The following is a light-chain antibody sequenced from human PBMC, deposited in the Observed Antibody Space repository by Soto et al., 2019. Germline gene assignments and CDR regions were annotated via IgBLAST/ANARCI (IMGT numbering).Light chain of an antibody. V-gene: IGLV6-57*03. CDR2: EDN. J-gene: IGLJ1*01. CDR3: QSYDSSNLV. Sequence: NFMLTQRHSVSESPGKTVTISCTRSSGSIASNYVQWYQQRPGSAPTTVIYEDNQRPSGVPDRFSGSIDSSSNSASLTISGLKTEDEADYYCQSYDSSNLVFGTGTKVTVL. CDR1: SGSIASNY.